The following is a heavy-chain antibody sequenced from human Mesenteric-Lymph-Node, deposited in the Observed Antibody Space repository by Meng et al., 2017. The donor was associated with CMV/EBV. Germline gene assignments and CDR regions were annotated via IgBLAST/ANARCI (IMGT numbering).Heavy chain of an antibody. CDR1: GGSISSYY. Sequence: SETLSLTCTVSGGSISSYYWSWIRQPPGKGLEWIGYIYYSGSTNYNPSLKSRVTISVDTSKNQFSPKLSSVTAADTAVYYCARDPGYYDFWSGSYYYYGMDVWGQGTTVTVSS. V-gene: IGHV4-59*01. J-gene: IGHJ6*02. CDR2: IYYSGST. D-gene: IGHD3-3*01. CDR3: ARDPGYYDFWSGSYYYYGMDV.